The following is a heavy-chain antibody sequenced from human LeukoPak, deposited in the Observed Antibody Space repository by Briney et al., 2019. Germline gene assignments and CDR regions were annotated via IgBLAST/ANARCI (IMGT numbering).Heavy chain of an antibody. CDR3: AREASVWSGYSKYYFDY. J-gene: IGHJ4*02. D-gene: IGHD3-3*01. CDR1: GYSISSGYY. V-gene: IGHV4-38-2*02. CDR2: IYHSGST. Sequence: SETLSLTCTVSGYSISSGYYWGWIRQPPGKGLEWIGSIYHSGSTYYNPSLKSRVTISVDTSKNQFSLKLSSVTAADTAVYYCAREASVWSGYSKYYFDYWGQGTLVTVSS.